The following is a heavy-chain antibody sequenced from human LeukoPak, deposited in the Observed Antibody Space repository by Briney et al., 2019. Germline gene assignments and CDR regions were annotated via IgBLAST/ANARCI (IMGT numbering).Heavy chain of an antibody. J-gene: IGHJ4*02. D-gene: IGHD7-27*01. CDR3: AVTWPLGYYYFDY. CDR2: IIPIFGTA. CDR1: GGTFSSYA. Sequence: SVKLSCKASGGTFSSYAISWARQAPGQGLGWMGRIIPIFGTANYAQKFQGRVTITTDESTSTAYMELSSLRSEDTAVYYCAVTWPLGYYYFDYWGQGTLVTVSS. V-gene: IGHV1-69*05.